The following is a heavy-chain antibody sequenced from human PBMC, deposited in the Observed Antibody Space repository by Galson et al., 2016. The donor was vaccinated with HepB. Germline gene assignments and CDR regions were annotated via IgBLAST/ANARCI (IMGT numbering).Heavy chain of an antibody. CDR2: ITPTSRAR. CDR3: LREPFDY. J-gene: IGHJ4*02. Sequence: SLRLSCAASGFTFNNYNMNWVRQAPGKGLEWVAYITPTSRARFYADYVQGRFTISRDNSKNSLYLQMNSLRDEETAVYYCLREPFDYWGQGALVTVSS. CDR1: GFTFNNYN. V-gene: IGHV3-48*02.